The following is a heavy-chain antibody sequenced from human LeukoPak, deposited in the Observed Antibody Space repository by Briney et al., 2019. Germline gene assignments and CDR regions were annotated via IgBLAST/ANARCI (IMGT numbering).Heavy chain of an antibody. V-gene: IGHV3-21*01. CDR1: GFSFSDYA. J-gene: IGHJ4*02. D-gene: IGHD1-1*01. Sequence: GGSLRLSCTASGFSFSDYAMSWVRQAPGKGLEWVSSINSGSTYTYYTESVKGRFTVSRDNAKNSLFLQMNSLRAEDTAIYYCARSLTTLTYEGYWGQGTLVTVSS. CDR2: INSGSTYT. CDR3: ARSLTTLTYEGY.